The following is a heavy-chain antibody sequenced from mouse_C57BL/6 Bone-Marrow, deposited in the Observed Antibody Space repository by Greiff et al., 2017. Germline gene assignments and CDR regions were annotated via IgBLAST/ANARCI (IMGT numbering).Heavy chain of an antibody. CDR1: GFTFSSYG. Sequence: EVQLVESGGDLVKPGGSLKLSCAASGFTFSSYGMSWVRQTPDKRLEWVATISSGGSYTYYPDSVKGRFTISRDNAKNTLYLQMSSLKSEDTAMYYCVRQGYYYGSDWYFDVWGTGTTVTVSS. V-gene: IGHV5-6*01. J-gene: IGHJ1*03. D-gene: IGHD1-1*01. CDR2: ISSGGSYT. CDR3: VRQGYYYGSDWYFDV.